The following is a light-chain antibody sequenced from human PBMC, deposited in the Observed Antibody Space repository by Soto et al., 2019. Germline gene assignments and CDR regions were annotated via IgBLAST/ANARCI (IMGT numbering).Light chain of an antibody. Sequence: MLTQSTGPLSVSSGERATLSCRASQSVSNNYLAWYQQKPGQAPRLLIYGASNRATGIPDRFSGSGSGTDFTLTISRLEPEDFAVYYCQQYGSSGTFGQGTKVDI. V-gene: IGKV3-20*01. J-gene: IGKJ1*01. CDR2: GAS. CDR1: QSVSNNY. CDR3: QQYGSSGT.